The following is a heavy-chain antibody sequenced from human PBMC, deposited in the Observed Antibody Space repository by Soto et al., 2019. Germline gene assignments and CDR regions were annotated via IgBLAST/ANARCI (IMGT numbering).Heavy chain of an antibody. Sequence: SETLSLTCTVSGGSISSSGYYWSWIRQHPGKGLEWIGYIYYSGSTYYNPSLKSRVTISVDTSKNQFSLKLSSVTAADAAVYYCARSKAYSSSSPFDIWGQGTMVTVSS. CDR1: GGSISSSGYY. J-gene: IGHJ3*02. V-gene: IGHV4-31*03. CDR3: ARSKAYSSSSPFDI. D-gene: IGHD6-6*01. CDR2: IYYSGST.